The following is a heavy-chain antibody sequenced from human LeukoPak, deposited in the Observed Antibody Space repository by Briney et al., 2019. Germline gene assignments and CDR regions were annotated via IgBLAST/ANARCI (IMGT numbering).Heavy chain of an antibody. Sequence: GGSLRLSCAASGFTFSSYGMHWVRQAPGKGLEWVAFIRYDGSNKYYADSVKGRFTISRDNSKNTLYLQMNSLRAEDTAVYYCAKNYYDSSGSRALDYWGKGTLVTVSS. V-gene: IGHV3-30*02. CDR1: GFTFSSYG. D-gene: IGHD3-22*01. CDR2: IRYDGSNK. J-gene: IGHJ4*02. CDR3: AKNYYDSSGSRALDY.